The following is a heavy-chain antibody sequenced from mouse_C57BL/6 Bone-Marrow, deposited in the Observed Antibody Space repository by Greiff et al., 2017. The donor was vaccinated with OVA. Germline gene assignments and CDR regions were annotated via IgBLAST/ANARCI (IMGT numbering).Heavy chain of an antibody. CDR3: ARRGFYYGSKIGGYFDV. V-gene: IGHV1-85*01. Sequence: VQLQQSGPELVKPGASVKLSCKASGYTFTSYDINWVKQRPGQGLEWIGWIYPRDGSTKYNEKFKGKATLTVDTSSSTAYMELHSLTSEDSAVYFCARRGFYYGSKIGGYFDVWGTGTTVTVSS. J-gene: IGHJ1*03. CDR1: GYTFTSYD. CDR2: IYPRDGST. D-gene: IGHD1-1*01.